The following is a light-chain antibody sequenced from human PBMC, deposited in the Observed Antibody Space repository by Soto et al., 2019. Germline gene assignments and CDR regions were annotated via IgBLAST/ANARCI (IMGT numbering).Light chain of an antibody. V-gene: IGKV3D-15*01. CDR3: QQYDDWLRLT. CDR1: QSVNIY. J-gene: IGKJ4*01. CDR2: GAS. Sequence: EKVMTQSPATLSVYPGERATLSCRASQSVNIYLAWYQQKPGQAPRLLIFGASYRATGIPARFSGSGSGTEFNLTISSLQSEDFAVYFCQQYDDWLRLTFGGGTKVDIK.